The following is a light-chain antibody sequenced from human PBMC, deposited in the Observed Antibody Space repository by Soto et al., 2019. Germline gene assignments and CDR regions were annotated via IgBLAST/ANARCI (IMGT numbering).Light chain of an antibody. CDR3: QQYNNWPPT. J-gene: IGKJ1*01. CDR2: GVS. CDR1: QSISSW. Sequence: EIEMTQSPATLSVSLGERATLSCRASQSISSWLAWYQQKPGQAPRLLIYGVSTWATGIPMRLSGSGSGTEFTLTISSLQSEDFAAYYCQQYNNWPPTFGQGTKVDI. V-gene: IGKV3-15*01.